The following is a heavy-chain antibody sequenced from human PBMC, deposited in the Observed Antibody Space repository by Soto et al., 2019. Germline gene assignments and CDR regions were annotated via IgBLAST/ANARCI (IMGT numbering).Heavy chain of an antibody. CDR3: ARVSETQETYYYDSSLAY. J-gene: IGHJ4*02. D-gene: IGHD3-22*01. V-gene: IGHV3-30-3*01. Sequence: GGSLRLSCAASGFTFSSYAMHWVRQAPGKGLEWVAVISYDGSNKYYADSVKGRFTISRDNSKNTLYLQMNSLRAEDTAVYYCARVSETQETYYYDSSLAYWGQGTLVTVSS. CDR2: ISYDGSNK. CDR1: GFTFSSYA.